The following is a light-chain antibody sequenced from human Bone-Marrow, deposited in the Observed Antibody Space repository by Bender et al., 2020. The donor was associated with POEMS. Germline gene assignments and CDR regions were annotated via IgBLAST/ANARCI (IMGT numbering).Light chain of an antibody. CDR2: EDT. CDR1: SSDVGAYL. CDR3: CSNTGFYVV. V-gene: IGLV2-23*01. J-gene: IGLJ2*01. Sequence: QSALTQPASVSGSPGQSITISCSGTSSDVGAYLVSWYQQFPGKVPKLIIYEDTKRPSGISIRFSGSKSGDTASLTISALHAEDEADYYCCSNTGFYVVFGGGTRLTVL.